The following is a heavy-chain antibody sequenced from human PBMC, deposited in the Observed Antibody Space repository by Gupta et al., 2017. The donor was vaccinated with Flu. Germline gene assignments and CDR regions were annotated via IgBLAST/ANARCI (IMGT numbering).Heavy chain of an antibody. CDR1: GYTYTPYY. V-gene: IGHV1-2*07. J-gene: IGHJ5*02. Sequence: QVQLVQPGAEEKEPGVSVTVSRKASGYTYTPYYIFWVRLAPAQDLEWVEGINPHSGSTNDERKFQGRVTVTMDTSISTAYMDLSRLRSDDTAVYYCAREKHCSTASCYRWFDPWGQGTLVTVSS. D-gene: IGHD2-2*02. CDR3: AREKHCSTASCYRWFDP. CDR2: INPHSGST.